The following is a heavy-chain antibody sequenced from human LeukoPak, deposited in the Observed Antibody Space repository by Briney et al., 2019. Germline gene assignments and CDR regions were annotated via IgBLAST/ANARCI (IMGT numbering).Heavy chain of an antibody. Sequence: GGSLRLSCAASGFTFSSYWMSWVRQAPGKGLEWVANIKQDGSEKYYVDSVKGRFTISRDNAKNSLYLQMNSLRAEDTAVYYCARTTSLQASWIQLWLPKFFDYWGQGTLVTVSS. D-gene: IGHD5-18*01. CDR1: GFTFSSYW. CDR2: IKQDGSEK. V-gene: IGHV3-7*01. CDR3: ARTTSLQASWIQLWLPKFFDY. J-gene: IGHJ4*02.